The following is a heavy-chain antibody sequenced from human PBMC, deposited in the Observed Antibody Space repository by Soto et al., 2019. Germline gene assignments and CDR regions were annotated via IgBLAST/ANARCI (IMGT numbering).Heavy chain of an antibody. CDR3: ARDRISAAGYFDY. CDR1: GGYISGYY. J-gene: IGHJ4*02. Sequence: SETLCVTCTVAGGYISGYYWSWIRQHPGKGLEWIGYIYYSGSTYYNPSLKSRVTISVDTSKNQFSLKLSSVTAADTAVYFCARDRISAAGYFDYWGQGTLVTVSS. CDR2: IYYSGST. V-gene: IGHV4-31*03. D-gene: IGHD6-13*01.